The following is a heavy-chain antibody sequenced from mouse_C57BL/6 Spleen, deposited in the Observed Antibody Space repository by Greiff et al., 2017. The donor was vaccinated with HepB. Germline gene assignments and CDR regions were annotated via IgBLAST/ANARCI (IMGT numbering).Heavy chain of an antibody. CDR1: GYTFTSYW. J-gene: IGHJ4*01. CDR2: IYPSDSET. Sequence: VQLQQSGAELVRPGSSVKLSCKASGYTFTSYWMDWVKQRPGQGLEWIGNIYPSDSETHYNQKFKDKATLTVDKSSSTAYMQLSSLTSEDSAVYYCARQDSSGYAFYYAMDYWGQGTSVTVSS. D-gene: IGHD3-2*02. V-gene: IGHV1-61*01. CDR3: ARQDSSGYAFYYAMDY.